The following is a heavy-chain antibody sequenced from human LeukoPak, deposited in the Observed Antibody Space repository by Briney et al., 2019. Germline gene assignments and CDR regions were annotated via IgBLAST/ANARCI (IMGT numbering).Heavy chain of an antibody. J-gene: IGHJ4*02. CDR3: VRSFSGPADY. CDR2: ITDGTTT. Sequence: GASLRLSCAASGFTFTTHWFHWVRQAPGKGLVWVSRITDGTTTNYADSVKGRFTISKDSTKSTLYLRMNSLRAEDTAVYYCVRSFSGPADYWGQGTQVTVSP. CDR1: GFTFTTHW. V-gene: IGHV3-74*01. D-gene: IGHD3-10*01.